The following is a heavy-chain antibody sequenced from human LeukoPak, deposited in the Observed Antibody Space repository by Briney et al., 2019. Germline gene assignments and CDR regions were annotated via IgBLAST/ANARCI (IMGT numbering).Heavy chain of an antibody. CDR2: ISAYNDNT. Sequence: VASVKVSCKASGFTFTNYAFSWVRQAPGQGLEWMGWISAYNDNTIYAQKFQGRVTMTTDTSTSTAYMELRSLRSDDTAAYFCARVSSSNWFDPWGQGTLVTVSS. D-gene: IGHD6-6*01. CDR3: ARVSSSNWFDP. V-gene: IGHV1-18*01. J-gene: IGHJ5*02. CDR1: GFTFTNYA.